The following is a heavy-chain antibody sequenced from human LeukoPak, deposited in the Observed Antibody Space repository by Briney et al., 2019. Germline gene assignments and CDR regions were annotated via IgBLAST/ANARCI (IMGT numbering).Heavy chain of an antibody. D-gene: IGHD3-22*01. CDR2: INTYTGNP. J-gene: IGHJ4*02. Sequence: ASVKVSCKASGYAFTEYAMNWVRQAPGQGLEWMGWINTYTGNPTYGQGFTGRFVFSLDTSVSTAYLQISSLRSEDTAVYYCATGSYYYDSSGFYFDYWGQGTLVTVSS. CDR3: ATGSYYYDSSGFYFDY. CDR1: GYAFTEYA. V-gene: IGHV7-4-1*02.